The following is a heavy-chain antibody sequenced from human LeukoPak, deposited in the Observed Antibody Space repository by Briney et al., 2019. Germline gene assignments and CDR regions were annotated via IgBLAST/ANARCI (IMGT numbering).Heavy chain of an antibody. CDR2: IWYDGSNK. Sequence: PGRSLRLSCATSGFTFSSYGMHWVRQAPGKGLEWVALIWYDGSNKYYGDSVKGRFTISRDNSKNTLHLQMHSLRAEATAVYYCAKTGGYCSSTSCPPYYYYMEVWGKGTTVTVYS. D-gene: IGHD2-2*01. CDR3: AKTGGYCSSTSCPPYYYYMEV. J-gene: IGHJ6*03. V-gene: IGHV3-33*06. CDR1: GFTFSSYG.